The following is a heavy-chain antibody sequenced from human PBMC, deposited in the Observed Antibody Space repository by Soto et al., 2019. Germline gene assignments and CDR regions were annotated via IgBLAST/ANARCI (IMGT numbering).Heavy chain of an antibody. D-gene: IGHD5-18*01. CDR3: ARDIRGYSRAFDY. Sequence: QVQLQESGPGLVEPSETLSLTCTVSGDSVTSDSYYWTWIRQPPGKGLEWIGYIYSSGRTNYNPSLKSRRTMSLDTSSNQFSLKLTSVTAADTAVYYCARDIRGYSRAFDYWGQGTLVSVSS. CDR2: IYSSGRT. J-gene: IGHJ4*02. V-gene: IGHV4-61*01. CDR1: GDSVTSDSYY.